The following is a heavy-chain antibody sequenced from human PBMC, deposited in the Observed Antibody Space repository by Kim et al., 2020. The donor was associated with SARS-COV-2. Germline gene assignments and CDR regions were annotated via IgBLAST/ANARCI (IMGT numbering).Heavy chain of an antibody. J-gene: IGHJ6*02. CDR3: ARDKAAPITGTTWSGARPDYGMDV. V-gene: IGHV1-18*01. Sequence: ASVKVSCKASGYTFTSYGISWVRQAPGQGLEWMGWISAYNGNTNYAQKLQGRVTMTTDTSTSTAYMELRSLRSDDTAVYYCARDKAAPITGTTWSGARPDYGMDVWGQGTTVTVSS. D-gene: IGHD1-7*01. CDR2: ISAYNGNT. CDR1: GYTFTSYG.